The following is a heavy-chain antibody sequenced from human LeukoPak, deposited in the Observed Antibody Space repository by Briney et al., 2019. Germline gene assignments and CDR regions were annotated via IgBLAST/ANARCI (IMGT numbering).Heavy chain of an antibody. CDR3: AKDAYRLRFLEWDGFDY. J-gene: IGHJ4*02. Sequence: ASVKVSCKASGYTFTSYDINWVRQATGQGLEWMGWMNPNNGNTGYAQKFQGRVTMTRNTSISTAYMELSNLRSEDTAVYYCAKDAYRLRFLEWDGFDYWGQGTLVTVSS. V-gene: IGHV1-8*01. CDR1: GYTFTSYD. CDR2: MNPNNGNT. D-gene: IGHD3-3*01.